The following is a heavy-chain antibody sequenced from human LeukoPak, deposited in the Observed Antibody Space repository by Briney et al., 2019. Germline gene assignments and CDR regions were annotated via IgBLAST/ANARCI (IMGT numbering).Heavy chain of an antibody. Sequence: PGGSLRLSCAASGFTFSYYYMSWVRQAPGKGLEWLANIKQDASEEYYVDSVKGRFTISRDNAKNSLYLQMNSLRAEDTAVYYCVRDRGRASVDYWGQGTLVTVSS. CDR2: IKQDASEE. V-gene: IGHV3-7*01. CDR1: GFTFSYYY. CDR3: VRDRGRASVDY. J-gene: IGHJ4*02. D-gene: IGHD1-26*01.